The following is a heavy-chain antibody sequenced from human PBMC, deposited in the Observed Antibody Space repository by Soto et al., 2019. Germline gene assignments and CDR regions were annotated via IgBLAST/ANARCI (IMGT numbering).Heavy chain of an antibody. CDR3: AREESSSWYYYHYYGMDV. D-gene: IGHD6-13*01. J-gene: IGHJ6*02. Sequence: GGSLRLSCAASGFTFSSYAMHWVRQAPGKGLEWVAVISYDGSNKYYADSVKGRFTISRDNSKNTLYLQMNSLRAEDTAVYYCAREESSSWYYYHYYGMDVWGQGTTVTVSS. V-gene: IGHV3-30-3*01. CDR1: GFTFSSYA. CDR2: ISYDGSNK.